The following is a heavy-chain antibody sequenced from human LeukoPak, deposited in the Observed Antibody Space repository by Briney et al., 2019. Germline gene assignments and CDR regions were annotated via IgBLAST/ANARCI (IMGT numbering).Heavy chain of an antibody. D-gene: IGHD6-19*01. CDR1: GYTFTGYY. CDR2: INPNSGGT. CDR3: ASPSGIAVAGDYYYYYGMDV. J-gene: IGHJ6*02. Sequence: ASVKASCKASGYTFTGYYMHWVRQAPGQGLEWMGWINPNSGGTNYAQKFQGRVTMTRDTSISTAYMELSRLRSDDTAVYYCASPSGIAVAGDYYYYYGMDVWGQGTTVTVSS. V-gene: IGHV1-2*02.